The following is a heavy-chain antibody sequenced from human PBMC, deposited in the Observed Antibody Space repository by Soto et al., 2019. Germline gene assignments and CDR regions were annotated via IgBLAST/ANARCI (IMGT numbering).Heavy chain of an antibody. D-gene: IGHD3-16*01. CDR1: GFSFSSYW. Sequence: HPGGSLRLSCAASGFSFSSYWMTWVRQAPGKGLEWVANIKQDAREEYYVASVKGRFTISRDNGKNLLYLQMDSLTADDTAVYYCAGDGVRNGAYNGWLDPWGQGTLVTVSS. CDR2: IKQDAREE. CDR3: AGDGVRNGAYNGWLDP. J-gene: IGHJ5*02. V-gene: IGHV3-7*03.